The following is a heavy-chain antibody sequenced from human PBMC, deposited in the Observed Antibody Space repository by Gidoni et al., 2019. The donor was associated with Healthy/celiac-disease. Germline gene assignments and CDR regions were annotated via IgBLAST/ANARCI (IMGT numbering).Heavy chain of an antibody. CDR1: GSTFTGYY. CDR3: ARGPAGEGNWFDP. V-gene: IGHV1-2*04. D-gene: IGHD3-10*01. CDR2: INPNSGGT. J-gene: IGHJ5*02. Sequence: QVQLVQSGAEVKKPGASVKVSCQASGSTFTGYYMHWVRQAPGQGLEWMGWINPNSGGTNYAQKFQGWVTMTRDTSISTAYMELSRLRSDDTAVYYCARGPAGEGNWFDPWGQGTLVTVSS.